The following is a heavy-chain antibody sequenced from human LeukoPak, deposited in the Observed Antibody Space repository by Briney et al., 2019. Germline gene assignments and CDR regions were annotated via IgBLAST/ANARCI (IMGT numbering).Heavy chain of an antibody. D-gene: IGHD1-26*01. V-gene: IGHV3-7*01. CDR2: IKQDGSEK. CDR1: GFTFSSYW. CDR3: ARDRAWERTYYYYYMDV. Sequence: GGSLRLSCAASGFTFSSYWMSWVRQAPGKGLEWVANIKQDGSEKYYVDSVKGRFTISRDNAKNSLYLQMNSLRAEDTAVYYCARDRAWERTYYYYYMDVWGKGTTVTVSS. J-gene: IGHJ6*03.